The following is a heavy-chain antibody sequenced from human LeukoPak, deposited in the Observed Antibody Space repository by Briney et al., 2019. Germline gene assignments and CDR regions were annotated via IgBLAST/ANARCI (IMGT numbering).Heavy chain of an antibody. J-gene: IGHJ5*02. V-gene: IGHV4-34*01. CDR1: GGSFSGYY. D-gene: IGHD3-9*01. Sequence: SETLSLTCAVYGGSFSGYYWSWIRQPPGKGLEWIGEINHSGSTNYNPSLKSRVTISVETSKNQFSLKLSSVTAADTAVYYCARGPKYYDILTGTRARGYWFDPWGQGTLVTVSS. CDR2: INHSGST. CDR3: ARGPKYYDILTGTRARGYWFDP.